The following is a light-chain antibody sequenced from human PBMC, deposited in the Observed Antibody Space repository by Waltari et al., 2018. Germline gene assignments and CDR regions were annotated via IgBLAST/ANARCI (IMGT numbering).Light chain of an antibody. V-gene: IGKV1-12*01. CDR1: QGIDRW. Sequence: DIRMTQSPSSLSASVGDKVTITCRVSQGIDRWLAWYQQKPGKATSLLISRASRLEYGVPSRFSGSGSGTDYSLTINNLQPEDFATYYCQQGYNTPYSFGQGTKVEIK. CDR2: RAS. CDR3: QQGYNTPYS. J-gene: IGKJ2*03.